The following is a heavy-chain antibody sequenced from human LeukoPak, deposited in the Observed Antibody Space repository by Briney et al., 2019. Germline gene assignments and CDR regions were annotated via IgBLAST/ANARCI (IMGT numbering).Heavy chain of an antibody. Sequence: SLRLSCAASGFTFDDYAMHWVRQAPGKGLEWVSGISWNSGSIGYADSVKGRFTISRDNAKNSLYLQMNSLRAEDTALYYCAKTWRGGQFDYWGQGTLVTVSS. CDR3: AKTWRGGQFDY. J-gene: IGHJ4*02. V-gene: IGHV3-9*01. D-gene: IGHD3-16*01. CDR1: GFTFDDYA. CDR2: ISWNSGSI.